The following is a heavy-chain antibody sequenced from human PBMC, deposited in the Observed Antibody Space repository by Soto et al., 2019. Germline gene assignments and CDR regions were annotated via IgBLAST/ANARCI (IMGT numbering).Heavy chain of an antibody. Sequence: QVQLQESGPRLVRPSQTLSLTCNVSGESISSGGYYWSWIHHHPGKGLEWIGYIYDSESAYYNPSLKSRVITSMDTSKNHFAMRLSSVTAADTAVYYCARASSSSSAADYWGQGTLVTVSS. CDR3: ARASSSSSAADY. V-gene: IGHV4-31*03. CDR2: IYDSESA. D-gene: IGHD6-6*01. J-gene: IGHJ4*02. CDR1: GESISSGGYY.